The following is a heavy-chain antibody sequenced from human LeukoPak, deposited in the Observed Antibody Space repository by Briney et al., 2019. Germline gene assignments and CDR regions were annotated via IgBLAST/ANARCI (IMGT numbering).Heavy chain of an antibody. V-gene: IGHV3-48*02. Sequence: GGSLRLSCAASGFIFSTYSMNWVRQAPGKGLEWVSHISCSRSTIYYADSVKGRFTISRDNAQDSLFLQMDTLRDEDTAVYYCARELFGGSLNFDCWGQGTLVTVSS. CDR2: ISCSRSTI. J-gene: IGHJ4*02. CDR1: GFIFSTYS. CDR3: ARELFGGSLNFDC. D-gene: IGHD1-26*01.